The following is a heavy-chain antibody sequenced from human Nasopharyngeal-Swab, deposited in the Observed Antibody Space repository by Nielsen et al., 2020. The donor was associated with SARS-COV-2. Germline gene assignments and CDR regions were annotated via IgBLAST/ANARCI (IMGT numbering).Heavy chain of an antibody. CDR2: ISYDGSNK. D-gene: IGHD4-17*01. Sequence: GRSLSLSCAALGFTPSSYAMHWVRQAPGKWLEWVAVISYDGSNKYYADSVKGRFTISRDNSKNTLYLQMNSLRAEDTAVYYCARDDYGDYVWSFDYWGQGTLVTVSS. V-gene: IGHV3-30*04. J-gene: IGHJ4*02. CDR1: GFTPSSYA. CDR3: ARDDYGDYVWSFDY.